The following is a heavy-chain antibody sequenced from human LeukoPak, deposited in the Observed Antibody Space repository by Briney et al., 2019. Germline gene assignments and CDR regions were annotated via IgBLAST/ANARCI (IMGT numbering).Heavy chain of an antibody. CDR2: IIPIFGTA. CDR1: GYTFTSYG. Sequence: SVKVSCKASGYTFTSYGISWVRQAPGQGLEWMGGIIPIFGTANYAQKFQGRVTMTRDMSTSTVYMELSSLRSEDTAVYCCARDGADSSSSWFGYYYYMDVWGKGTTVTVSS. V-gene: IGHV1-69*05. J-gene: IGHJ6*03. D-gene: IGHD6-6*01. CDR3: ARDGADSSSSWFGYYYYMDV.